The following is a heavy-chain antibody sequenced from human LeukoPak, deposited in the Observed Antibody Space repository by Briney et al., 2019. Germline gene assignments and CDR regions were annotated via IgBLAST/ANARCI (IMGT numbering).Heavy chain of an antibody. J-gene: IGHJ4*02. D-gene: IGHD6-13*01. Sequence: GGSLRLSCAASGFTFSSYSMNWVRQAPGKGLEWVSSISSSSSYIYYADPVKGRFTISRDNAKNSLYLQMNSLRAEDTAVYYCARDRGIGAAAGNDFDYWGQGTLVTVSS. CDR1: GFTFSSYS. V-gene: IGHV3-21*01. CDR3: ARDRGIGAAAGNDFDY. CDR2: ISSSSSYI.